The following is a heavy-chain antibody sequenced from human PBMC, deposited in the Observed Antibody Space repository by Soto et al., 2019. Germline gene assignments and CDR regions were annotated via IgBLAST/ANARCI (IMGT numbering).Heavy chain of an antibody. V-gene: IGHV1-2*02. CDR3: ARGTSAIALRAR. J-gene: IGHJ4*02. D-gene: IGHD4-17*01. Sequence: ASVKVSCKASGYAFTGYYMHWVRLAPGQLLEGMGWFNPNSGDTKYAQKFEGPVAMTRDTSIGTAYMELSSLRSDDTAVYYCARGTSAIALRARWGQGTLVTVSS. CDR1: GYAFTGYY. CDR2: FNPNSGDT.